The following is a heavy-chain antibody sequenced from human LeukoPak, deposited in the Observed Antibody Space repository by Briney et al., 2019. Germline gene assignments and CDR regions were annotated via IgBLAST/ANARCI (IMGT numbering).Heavy chain of an antibody. Sequence: PEASVKVSCKASGGTFSSYAISWVRQAPGQGLEWMGGIIPIFGTANYAQKFQGRVTITADESTSTAYMELSSLRSEDTAVYYCARVVSGYSYGYVYYYYMDVWGKGTTVTISS. D-gene: IGHD5-18*01. CDR1: GGTFSSYA. CDR3: ARVVSGYSYGYVYYYYMDV. J-gene: IGHJ6*03. V-gene: IGHV1-69*01. CDR2: IIPIFGTA.